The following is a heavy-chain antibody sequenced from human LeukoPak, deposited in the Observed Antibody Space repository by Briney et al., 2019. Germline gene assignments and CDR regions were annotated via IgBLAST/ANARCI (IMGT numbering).Heavy chain of an antibody. Sequence: ASVTVSCKASGYTFTGYYMHWLRQAPAQGIEWMGWINPNSGGTNYAQKFQGRVTMTRDTSIRTAYMELSRLRSDDTAVYYCAKYFVDGSGSYYNRLHFWFDPWGQGTLVTVSS. CDR1: GYTFTGYY. CDR3: AKYFVDGSGSYYNRLHFWFDP. V-gene: IGHV1-2*02. D-gene: IGHD3-10*01. CDR2: INPNSGGT. J-gene: IGHJ5*02.